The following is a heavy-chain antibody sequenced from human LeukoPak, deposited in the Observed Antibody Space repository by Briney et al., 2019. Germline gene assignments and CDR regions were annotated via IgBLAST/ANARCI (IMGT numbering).Heavy chain of an antibody. CDR1: GGSISSSSYY. V-gene: IGHV4-39*01. J-gene: IGHJ4*02. Sequence: PSETLSLTCTVSGGSISSSSYYWGWIRQPPGKGLEWIGNMYYSGSTSYNPSLKSRVTISVDTSQNQFSLKLSSVTAADTSVYYCARRWELNGKDYFDYWGQGTLVTVSS. D-gene: IGHD1-26*01. CDR3: ARRWELNGKDYFDY. CDR2: MYYSGST.